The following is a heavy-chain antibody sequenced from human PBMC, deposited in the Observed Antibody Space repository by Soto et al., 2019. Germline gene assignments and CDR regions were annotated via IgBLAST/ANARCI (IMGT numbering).Heavy chain of an antibody. V-gene: IGHV3-30*18. Sequence: QVQLVESGGGVVQPGRSLRLSCAASGFALTSYGMHWVRQAPGKGLEWVAVISYDGSNKYYGDSVKGRFTISRDNSKNTLSLQMNSLRAEDSAVYYCAKAGGRRWTPFDPWGQGTLVTVSS. CDR2: ISYDGSNK. CDR1: GFALTSYG. D-gene: IGHD1-26*01. J-gene: IGHJ5*02. CDR3: AKAGGRRWTPFDP.